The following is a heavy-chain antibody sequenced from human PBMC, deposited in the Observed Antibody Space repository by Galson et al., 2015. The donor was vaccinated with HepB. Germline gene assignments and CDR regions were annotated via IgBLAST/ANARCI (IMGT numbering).Heavy chain of an antibody. Sequence: SLRLSCAASGFTFSSYGMHWVRQAPGKGLEWVAVISYVGSNKYYADSVKGRFTISRDNSKNTLYLQMNSLRSEDTAVYYCVTARPDFLSGYYFDYWGQGTLVTVSS. V-gene: IGHV3-30*03. CDR3: VTARPDFLSGYYFDY. J-gene: IGHJ4*02. CDR2: ISYVGSNK. CDR1: GFTFSSYG. D-gene: IGHD3-3*01.